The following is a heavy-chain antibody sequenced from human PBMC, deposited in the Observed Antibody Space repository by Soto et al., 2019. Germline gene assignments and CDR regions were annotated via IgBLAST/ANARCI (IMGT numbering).Heavy chain of an antibody. CDR1: GYTFTGYY. D-gene: IGHD6-13*01. CDR3: ARGSHIAAAGTEAFDI. V-gene: IGHV1-2*04. CDR2: INPNSGGT. Sequence: ASVKVSCKASGYTFTGYYMHWVRQAPGQGLEWMGWINPNSGGTNYAQKFQGWVTMTRDTSISTAYMELSRLRSDDTAVYYCARGSHIAAAGTEAFDIWGQGTMVTVSS. J-gene: IGHJ3*02.